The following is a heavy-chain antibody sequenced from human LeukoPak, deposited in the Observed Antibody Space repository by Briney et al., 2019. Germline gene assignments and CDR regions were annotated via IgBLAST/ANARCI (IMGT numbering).Heavy chain of an antibody. D-gene: IGHD3-16*01. CDR2: ISYDGSNK. CDR1: GFAFSSYG. CDR3: AKDGGSLGLAAFDI. Sequence: GGSLRLSCAASGFAFSSYGMHWVRQAPGKGLEWVAVISYDGSNKYYADSVKGRFTISRDNSKNTLYLQMNSLRAEDTAVYYCAKDGGSLGLAAFDIWGQGTMVTVSS. J-gene: IGHJ3*02. V-gene: IGHV3-30*18.